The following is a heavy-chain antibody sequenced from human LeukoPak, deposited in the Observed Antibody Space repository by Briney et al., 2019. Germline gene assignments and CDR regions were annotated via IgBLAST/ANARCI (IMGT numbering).Heavy chain of an antibody. J-gene: IGHJ4*02. CDR2: ISGSTITI. Sequence: GGSLRLSCAASGFTFSIYSMSWVRQAPGKGLEWVSYISGSTITIHYADSVKGRFTISRDNAKNSLYLQMNSLRAEDTAVYYCARDDRSTWYFDFWGQGTLVTVSS. CDR3: ARDDRSTWYFDF. V-gene: IGHV3-48*04. CDR1: GFTFSIYS. D-gene: IGHD1-26*01.